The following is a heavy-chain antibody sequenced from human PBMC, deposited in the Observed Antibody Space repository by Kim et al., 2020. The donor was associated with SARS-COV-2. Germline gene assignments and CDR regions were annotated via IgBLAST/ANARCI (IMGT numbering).Heavy chain of an antibody. Sequence: GGSLRLSCAASGFIFSTYCMSWVRQSPGKGLEWVACIKQDESTKYYVDSVMGRFTISRDKAKNSLYLQMNSLGPEDTAVYYCARAPPGVWWGQGTLVTVSS. CDR1: GFIFSTYC. V-gene: IGHV3-7*01. D-gene: IGHD3-16*01. CDR2: IKQDESTK. J-gene: IGHJ4*02. CDR3: ARAPPGVW.